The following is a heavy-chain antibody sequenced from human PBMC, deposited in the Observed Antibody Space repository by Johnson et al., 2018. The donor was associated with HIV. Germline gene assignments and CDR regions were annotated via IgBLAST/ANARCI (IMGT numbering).Heavy chain of an antibody. CDR3: ARGRIVATIAKAQDDAFDI. Sequence: QVQLVESGGGVVQPGGSLRLSCAASGFTFSSYGMHWVRQAPGKGLEWVAFIRYDGSNKYYADSVKGRFTISRDNSKNTLYLQMNSLRAEDTAVYYCARGRIVATIAKAQDDAFDIWGQGTMVTVTS. D-gene: IGHD5-12*01. J-gene: IGHJ3*02. V-gene: IGHV3-30*02. CDR1: GFTFSSYG. CDR2: IRYDGSNK.